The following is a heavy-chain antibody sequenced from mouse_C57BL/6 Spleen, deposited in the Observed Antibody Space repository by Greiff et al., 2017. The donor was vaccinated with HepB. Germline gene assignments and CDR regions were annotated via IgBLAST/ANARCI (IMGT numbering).Heavy chain of an antibody. CDR1: GFTFSDYG. V-gene: IGHV5-17*01. D-gene: IGHD2-1*01. CDR3: ARNGKNDYYAMDY. Sequence: DVKLVESGGGLVKPGGSLKLSCAASGFTFSDYGMHWVRQAPEKGLEWVAYISSGSSTIYYADTVKGRFTFSRDNAKNTLFLQMTSLRSEDTAMYYCARNGKNDYYAMDYWGQGTSVTVSS. J-gene: IGHJ4*01. CDR2: ISSGSSTI.